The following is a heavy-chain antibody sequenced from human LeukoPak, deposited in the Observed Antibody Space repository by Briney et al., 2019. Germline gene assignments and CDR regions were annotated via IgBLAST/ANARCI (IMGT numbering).Heavy chain of an antibody. Sequence: GGSLRLSCTASGSTFGDYAMSWVRQAPGKGLEWVGFIRSKAYGGTTEYAASVKGRFTISRDDSKSIAYLQMNSLKTEDTAVYYCTREAYSSSQSYYYYGMDVWGQGTTVTVSS. CDR2: IRSKAYGGTT. CDR1: GSTFGDYA. J-gene: IGHJ6*02. CDR3: TREAYSSSQSYYYYGMDV. V-gene: IGHV3-49*04. D-gene: IGHD6-13*01.